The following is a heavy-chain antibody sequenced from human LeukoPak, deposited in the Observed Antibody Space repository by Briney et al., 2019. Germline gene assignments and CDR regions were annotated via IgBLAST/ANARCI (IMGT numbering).Heavy chain of an antibody. CDR2: MNPNSGYT. V-gene: IGHV1-8*01. CDR1: GYTFTNYD. Sequence: ASVKVSCKASGYTFTNYDINWVRQATGQGLEWMGWMNPNSGYTGYAQKFQGRVTMTRNTSISTAYMELSSLRSEDTAVYYCASLNGDSASATLPLYGMDVWGQGTTVTVSS. CDR3: ASLNGDSASATLPLYGMDV. J-gene: IGHJ6*02. D-gene: IGHD4-17*01.